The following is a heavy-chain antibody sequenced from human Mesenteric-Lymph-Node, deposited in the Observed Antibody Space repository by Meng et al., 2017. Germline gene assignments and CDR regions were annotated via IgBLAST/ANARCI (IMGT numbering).Heavy chain of an antibody. D-gene: IGHD1-14*01. J-gene: IGHJ4*02. V-gene: IGHV2-70*04. CDR1: VFSLNTRGMR. CDR2: IDWDDDR. CDR3: ARQNLVGSYHFDS. Sequence: SGPTLVKPPQTLTLTCTFSVFSLNTRGMRVSWIRQPPGKALEWLARIDWDDDRFYSTYLKTRLTISKDTSKNQVVLTMTNMDPVDTATYYCARQNLVGSYHFDSWGQG.